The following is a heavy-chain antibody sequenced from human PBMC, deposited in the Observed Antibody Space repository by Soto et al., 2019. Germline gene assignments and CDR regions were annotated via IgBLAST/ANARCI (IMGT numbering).Heavy chain of an antibody. CDR2: MGYNGYT. CDR1: GGPINNYY. Sequence: LSETLSLTCTISGGPINNYYCSWFRQPPGKGLEWIGYMGYNGYTSYNPSLRSRVTISQDTSRNQFSLKLTSVTAADTAVYYCASLLRWQYYFQYWGQGTPVTVSS. J-gene: IGHJ4*02. V-gene: IGHV4-59*08. CDR3: ASLLRWQYYFQY. D-gene: IGHD4-17*01.